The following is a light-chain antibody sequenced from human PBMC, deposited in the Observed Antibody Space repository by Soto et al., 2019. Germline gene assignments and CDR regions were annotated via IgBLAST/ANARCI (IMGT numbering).Light chain of an antibody. CDR3: QQYNNWPYT. CDR1: QSVSSN. CDR2: GAS. V-gene: IGKV3-15*01. Sequence: DIVMTQSPATLSVSPGERATLSCRASQSVSSNFAWYQQKPGQAHRLLIYGASTRATGIPARFSGSGSGTEVTLTISSLQSEDFAVYYCQQYNNWPYTFGQGTKLEIK. J-gene: IGKJ2*01.